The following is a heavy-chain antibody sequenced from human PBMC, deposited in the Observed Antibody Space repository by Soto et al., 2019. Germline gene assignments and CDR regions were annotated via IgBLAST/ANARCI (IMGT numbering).Heavy chain of an antibody. CDR1: GYTFTSYY. D-gene: IGHD1-26*01. CDR3: ARRGGSYYIQNDAFDI. V-gene: IGHV1-46*03. CDR2: INPSGGST. J-gene: IGHJ3*02. Sequence: ASVKVSCKASGYTFTSYYMHWVRQAPGQGLEWMGIINPSGGSTSYAQKFQGRVTMTRDTSTSTVYMELSSLRSEDTAVYYCARRGGSYYIQNDAFDIWGQGTMVTVSS.